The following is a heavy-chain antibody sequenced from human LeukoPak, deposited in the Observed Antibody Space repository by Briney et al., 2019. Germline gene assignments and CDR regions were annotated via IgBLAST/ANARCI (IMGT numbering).Heavy chain of an antibody. J-gene: IGHJ4*02. D-gene: IGHD2-15*01. CDR3: ARAPYCIGGSCRFDY. V-gene: IGHV3-7*03. Sequence: GSLRLSCAASGFTSSSYWMSWVRQAPGKGLEWVANIKQDGSEKYYVDSVKGRFTISRDNAKNSLYLQMNSLRAEDTAVYYCARAPYCIGGSCRFDYWGQGTLVTVSS. CDR2: IKQDGSEK. CDR1: GFTSSSYW.